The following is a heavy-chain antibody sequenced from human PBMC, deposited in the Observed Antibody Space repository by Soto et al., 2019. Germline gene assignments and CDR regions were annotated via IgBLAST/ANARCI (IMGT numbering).Heavy chain of an antibody. Sequence: QVQLQESGPGLVKPSANLSLTCTVSGGSISGYYWSWIRQPAGKGLEWIGRMFNSERTNYNPSLTRRVTMSMDTSKNQFSLTLTSVTAAETAVYLGVREPLAHSYFDCWCRGALGTVSS. CDR2: MFNSERT. CDR1: GGSISGYY. J-gene: IGHJ4*02. V-gene: IGHV4-4*07. CDR3: VREPLAHSYFDC.